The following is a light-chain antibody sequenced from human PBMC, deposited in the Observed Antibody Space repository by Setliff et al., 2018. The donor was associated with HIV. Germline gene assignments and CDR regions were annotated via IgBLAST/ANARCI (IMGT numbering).Light chain of an antibody. J-gene: IGLJ1*01. CDR3: FSYTGSDTFV. Sequence: QSVLSQPASVSGSPGQSITISCTGTPSDVGGFTLVSWYQKYPDRVPKLIIYDVTKRPSRVSDRFSGSKSANTASLTISGLQPEDEADYYCFSYTGSDTFVFGTGTKVTV. CDR2: DVT. CDR1: PSDVGGFTL. V-gene: IGLV2-23*02.